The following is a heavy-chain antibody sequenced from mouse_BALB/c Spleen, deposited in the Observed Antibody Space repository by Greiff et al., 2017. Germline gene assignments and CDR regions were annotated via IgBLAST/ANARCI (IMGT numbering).Heavy chain of an antibody. CDR2: IRLKSDNYAT. CDR3: TPCGYYEGYYAMDY. V-gene: IGHV6-6*02. CDR1: GFTFSSYW. D-gene: IGHD2-3*01. Sequence: EVKVEESGGGLVQPGGSMKLSCVASGFTFSSYWMSWVRQSPEKGLEWVAEIRLKSDNYATHYAESVKGKFTISRDDSKSRLYLQMNSLRAEDTGIYYCTPCGYYEGYYAMDYWGQGTSVTVSS. J-gene: IGHJ4*01.